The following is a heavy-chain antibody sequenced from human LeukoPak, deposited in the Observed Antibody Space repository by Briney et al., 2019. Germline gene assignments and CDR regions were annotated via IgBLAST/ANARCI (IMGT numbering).Heavy chain of an antibody. D-gene: IGHD5-12*01. CDR2: ISSSIAI. Sequence: GGSLRLSCVVSGFSFSSFEMNWVRQAPGKGLEWVSYISSSIAIRYADSVKGRFTISRDHARDSLYLEMNSLRVEDTAVYYCARSLSGYNTDPFFEQWGQGALVTVS. J-gene: IGHJ4*02. V-gene: IGHV3-48*03. CDR3: ARSLSGYNTDPFFEQ. CDR1: GFSFSSFE.